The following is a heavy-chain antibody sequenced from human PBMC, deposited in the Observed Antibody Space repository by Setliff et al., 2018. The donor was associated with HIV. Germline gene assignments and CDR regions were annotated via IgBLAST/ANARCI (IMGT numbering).Heavy chain of an antibody. Sequence: SETLSLTCTVSAVSIGGYYWTWIRQPAGKGLEWLGRIHIGGNTNYNPSLTSRVSLSIDTSKGQFSLNLRSVTAADTAVYYCARERDDSGDYLSLFVHWGQGALVTVS. CDR3: ARERDDSGDYLSLFVH. D-gene: IGHD4-17*01. CDR2: IHIGGNT. V-gene: IGHV4-4*07. J-gene: IGHJ4*02. CDR1: AVSIGGYY.